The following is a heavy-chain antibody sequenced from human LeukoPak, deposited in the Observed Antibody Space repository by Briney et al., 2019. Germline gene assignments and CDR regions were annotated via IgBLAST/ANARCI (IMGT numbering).Heavy chain of an antibody. CDR2: ISAYNGNT. D-gene: IGHD3-16*02. Sequence: ASVKVSCKVSGYTFTSYGISWVRQAPGQGLEWMGWISAYNGNTNYAQKLQGRVTMTTDTSTSTAYMELRRLRSDDTAVYYCARRLLYDYVWGSYRQSAFDIWGQGTMVTVSS. CDR3: ARRLLYDYVWGSYRQSAFDI. V-gene: IGHV1-18*01. J-gene: IGHJ3*02. CDR1: GYTFTSYG.